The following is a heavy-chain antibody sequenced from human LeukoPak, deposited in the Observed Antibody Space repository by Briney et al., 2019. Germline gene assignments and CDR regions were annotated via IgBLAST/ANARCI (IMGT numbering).Heavy chain of an antibody. V-gene: IGHV3-23*01. D-gene: IGHD6-19*01. CDR3: AKPAASYSSGWYEAGL. Sequence: PGGSLRLSCAVSGFPLSSYAMSWVRQAPGKGLEWVSATSSSDAGTYYADSVRGRFTISRDNSKNTLYLQMNSLRAEDTAVYYCAKPAASYSSGWYEAGLWGQGTLVTVSS. CDR1: GFPLSSYA. CDR2: TSSSDAGT. J-gene: IGHJ4*02.